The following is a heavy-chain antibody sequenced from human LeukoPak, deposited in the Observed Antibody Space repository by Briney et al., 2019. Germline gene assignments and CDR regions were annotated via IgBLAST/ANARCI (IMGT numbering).Heavy chain of an antibody. CDR3: ARGYGDYIGEGGTLVDY. V-gene: IGHV4-59*01. D-gene: IGHD4-17*01. J-gene: IGHJ4*02. Sequence: SETLSLTCTVSGGSISSYYWSWIRQPPGKGLEWIGYIYYSGSTNYNPSLKSRVTISVDTSKNQFPLKLSSVTAADTAVYYCARGYGDYIGEGGTLVDYWGQGTLVTVSS. CDR2: IYYSGST. CDR1: GGSISSYY.